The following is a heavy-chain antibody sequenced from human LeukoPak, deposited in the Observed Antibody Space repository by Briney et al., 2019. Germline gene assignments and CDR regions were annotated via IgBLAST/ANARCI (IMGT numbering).Heavy chain of an antibody. V-gene: IGHV4-61*02. CDR1: GGSISSGSYY. CDR3: AREAPPPYYYGSGSYLFDY. J-gene: IGHJ4*02. CDR2: IYTSGST. Sequence: SETLSLTCTVSGGSISSGSYYLSWIRQPAGKGLEWIGRIYTSGSTNYNSSLKSRVTISVDTSKNQFSLKLSSVTAADTAVYYCAREAPPPYYYGSGSYLFDYWGQGTLVTVSS. D-gene: IGHD3-10*01.